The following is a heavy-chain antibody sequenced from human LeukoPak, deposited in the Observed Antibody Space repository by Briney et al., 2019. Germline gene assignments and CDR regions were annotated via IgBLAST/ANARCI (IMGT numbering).Heavy chain of an antibody. CDR1: GFTFSDYY. V-gene: IGHV3-11*05. CDR2: ISRSSRYA. CDR3: TRDKQQLDDY. D-gene: IGHD1-1*01. Sequence: GGSLTLSCAASGFTFSDYYMSWIRQAPGKGLEWVSDISRSSRYANYADSVKGRFTISRDNAKKSLYLQMNSLRAEDTAVYYCTRDKQQLDDYWGQGTLVTVSS. J-gene: IGHJ4*02.